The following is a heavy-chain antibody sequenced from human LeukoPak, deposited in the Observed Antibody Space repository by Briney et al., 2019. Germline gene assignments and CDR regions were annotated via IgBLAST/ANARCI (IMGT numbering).Heavy chain of an antibody. CDR3: ARHGDIVATIPFDY. V-gene: IGHV4-59*08. D-gene: IGHD5-12*01. CDR2: LYYSGSP. CDR1: GDSVSRPY. J-gene: IGHJ4*02. Sequence: PSETLSLTCSVSGDSVSRPYWSWIRQPPGKGLEWIGYLYYSGSPNYNPSLKSRVTISVDTSKNQFSLKLSSVTAADTAVYYCARHGDIVATIPFDYWGQGTLVTVSS.